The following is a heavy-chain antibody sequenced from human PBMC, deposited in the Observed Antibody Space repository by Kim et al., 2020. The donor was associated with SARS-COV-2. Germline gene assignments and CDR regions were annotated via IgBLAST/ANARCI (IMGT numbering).Heavy chain of an antibody. CDR3: ARGQLVDY. D-gene: IGHD6-6*01. Sequence: GGSTSYAQKFQGRVTMTRDTSTSTVYMELSSLRSEDTAVYYCARGQLVDYWGQGTLVTVSS. V-gene: IGHV1-46*01. CDR2: GGST. J-gene: IGHJ4*02.